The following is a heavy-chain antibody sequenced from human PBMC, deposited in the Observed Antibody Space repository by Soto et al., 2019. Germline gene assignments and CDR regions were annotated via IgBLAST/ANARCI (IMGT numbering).Heavy chain of an antibody. Sequence: GGSLRLSCADSGFTFSSYAMSWVRQAPGKGLEWVSAISGSGGSTYYADSVKGRFTISRDNSKNTLYLQMNSLRAEDTAVYYCAKSVGSSWYGHYYGMDVWGQGTTVTVSS. CDR2: ISGSGGST. V-gene: IGHV3-23*01. CDR3: AKSVGSSWYGHYYGMDV. J-gene: IGHJ6*02. CDR1: GFTFSSYA. D-gene: IGHD6-13*01.